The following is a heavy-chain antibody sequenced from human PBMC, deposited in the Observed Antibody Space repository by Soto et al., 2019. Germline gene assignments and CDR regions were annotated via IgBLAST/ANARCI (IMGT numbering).Heavy chain of an antibody. V-gene: IGHV4-59*08. CDR1: GGSISSYY. D-gene: IGHD2-2*01. J-gene: IGHJ4*02. CDR3: ARLSAVPAVYFDY. Sequence: NPSETLSITCTFSGGSISSYYWSWTRQPPGKGLEWIGYIYYSGSTNYNPSLKSRVTISVDTSKNQFSLKLSSVTAADTAVYYCARLSAVPAVYFDYWGQGTLVTVSS. CDR2: IYYSGST.